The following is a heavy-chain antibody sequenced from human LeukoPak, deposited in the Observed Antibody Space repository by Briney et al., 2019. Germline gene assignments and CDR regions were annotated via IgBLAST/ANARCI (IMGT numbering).Heavy chain of an antibody. V-gene: IGHV4-31*03. CDR1: GGSISSGGYY. D-gene: IGHD6-19*01. J-gene: IGHJ4*02. CDR2: IFYSGST. CDR3: ARLTPAQGWYVSY. Sequence: SQTLSLTCTVSGGSISSGGYYWSWIRQHPGKGLGWIGYIFYSGSTYYNPSLNSRVTISVDTSKNQFSLKLSSVTAADTAVYYCARLTPAQGWYVSYWGQGTLVTVSS.